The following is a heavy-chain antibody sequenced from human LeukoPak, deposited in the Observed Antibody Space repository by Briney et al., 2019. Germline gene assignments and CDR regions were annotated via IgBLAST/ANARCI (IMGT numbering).Heavy chain of an antibody. V-gene: IGHV3-48*01. CDR2: ISSASNTI. D-gene: IGHD3-10*01. CDR3: ARDGWFGDYNWFDP. CDR1: GFTFSSYS. J-gene: IGHJ5*02. Sequence: GGSLRLSCAASGFTFSSYSINWVRQAPGKGLEWVSYISSASNTIYYADSVKGRFTISRDNAKNSLYLQMNSLRAEDTAMYYCARDGWFGDYNWFDPWGQGTLVTVSS.